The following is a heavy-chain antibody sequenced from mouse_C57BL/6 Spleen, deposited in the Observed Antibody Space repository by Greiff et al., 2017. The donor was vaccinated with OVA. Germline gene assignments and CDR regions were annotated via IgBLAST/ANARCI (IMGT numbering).Heavy chain of an antibody. Sequence: EVQLQQSGPELVQPGASVKISCKASGYTFTDYYMNWVKQSHGKSLEWIGDINPNNGGTSYNQKFKGKATLTVDKSSSTAYMELRSLTSEDSAVYYCAREKSWYCDVWGTGTTVTVSS. V-gene: IGHV1-26*01. CDR2: INPNNGGT. CDR3: AREKSWYCDV. J-gene: IGHJ1*03. CDR1: GYTFTDYY.